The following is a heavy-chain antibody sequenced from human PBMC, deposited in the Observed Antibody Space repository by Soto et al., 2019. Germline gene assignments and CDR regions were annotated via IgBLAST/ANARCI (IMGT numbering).Heavy chain of an antibody. J-gene: IGHJ4*02. V-gene: IGHV1-69*12. CDR1: GRTFSNYA. D-gene: IGHD3-10*01. Sequence: QVQLVQSGAEVKKPGSSVKVSCNASGRTFSNYAISWVRQAPGQGLEWMGGIIPIFGTATYAQILQGRVTITADESTSTADMELSSLRSEDTAVYYWAREGYYTSVIYYWGQGTLVTVSS. CDR3: AREGYYTSVIYY. CDR2: IIPIFGTA.